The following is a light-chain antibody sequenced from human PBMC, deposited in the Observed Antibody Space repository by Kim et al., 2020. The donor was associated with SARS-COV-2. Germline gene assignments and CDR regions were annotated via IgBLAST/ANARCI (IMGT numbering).Light chain of an antibody. CDR3: QVWDRSTDHRVL. CDR2: YDS. J-gene: IGLJ3*02. Sequence: SYELTQPPSVSVAPGKTARITCGGTSIGSKSVHWYQQKPGQAPVLVISYDSDRPSGIPERFSGSNSGNTATLTISRVGAGDEADYYCQVWDRSTDHRVLFGGGTQLTVL. CDR1: SIGSKS. V-gene: IGLV3-21*04.